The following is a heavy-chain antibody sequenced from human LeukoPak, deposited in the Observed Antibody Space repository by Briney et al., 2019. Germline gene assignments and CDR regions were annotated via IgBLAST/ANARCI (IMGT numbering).Heavy chain of an antibody. CDR2: INSDGSST. J-gene: IGHJ4*02. D-gene: IGHD3-10*01. Sequence: QPGGSLSLSCAASGFIFSSYRVHGVRQAPGKGLVWVSRINSDGSSTSSAASAKGRFTSTRDNTKNTLYMQMNSLRAEDTAVYYCARDCGVVIDYWGQGILVTASS. V-gene: IGHV3-74*01. CDR1: GFIFSSYR. CDR3: ARDCGVVIDY.